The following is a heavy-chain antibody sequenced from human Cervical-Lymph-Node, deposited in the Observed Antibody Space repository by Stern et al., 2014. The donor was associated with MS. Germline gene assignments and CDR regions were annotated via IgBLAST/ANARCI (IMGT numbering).Heavy chain of an antibody. CDR2: IIPIIGKA. Sequence: QVQLVQSGAEVKKPGASVKVSCKASGGTFSSYGISWVRQAPGQGLEWMGGIIPIIGKANYAQKIPGRGPITAEAYKSTAYTELSSLRSEDTAVYYCARGELKEGLLRVMDVWGQGTTVTVSS. CDR1: GGTFSSYG. V-gene: IGHV1-69*01. J-gene: IGHJ6*02. D-gene: IGHD1-26*01. CDR3: ARGELKEGLLRVMDV.